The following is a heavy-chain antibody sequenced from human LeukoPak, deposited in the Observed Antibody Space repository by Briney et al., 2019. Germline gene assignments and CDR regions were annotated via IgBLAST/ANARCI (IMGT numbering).Heavy chain of an antibody. J-gene: IGHJ6*02. CDR2: INPNSGGT. CDR3: ASLPALRIFGVVIPYGMDV. V-gene: IGHV1-2*02. CDR1: GYTFTGYY. D-gene: IGHD3-3*01. Sequence: EASVTVSCTASGYTFTGYYMHWVRQAPGPGLEWMGWINPNSGGTNYAQKFQGRVTMTRDTSISTAYMELSRLRSDDTAVYYCASLPALRIFGVVIPYGMDVWGQGTTVTVSS.